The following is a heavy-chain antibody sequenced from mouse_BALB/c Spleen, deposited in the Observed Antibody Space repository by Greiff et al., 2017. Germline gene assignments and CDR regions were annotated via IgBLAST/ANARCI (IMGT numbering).Heavy chain of an antibody. CDR2: IYPGDGDT. V-gene: IGHV1-87*01. CDR1: GYTFTSYW. Sequence: VKLMESGAELARPGASVKLSCKASGYTFTSYWMQWVKQRPGQGLEWIGAIYPGDGDTRYTQKFKGKATLTADKSSSTAYMQLSSLASEDSAVYYCARKGKTVGFAYWGQGTLVTVSA. CDR3: ARKGKTVGFAY. D-gene: IGHD4-1*01. J-gene: IGHJ3*01.